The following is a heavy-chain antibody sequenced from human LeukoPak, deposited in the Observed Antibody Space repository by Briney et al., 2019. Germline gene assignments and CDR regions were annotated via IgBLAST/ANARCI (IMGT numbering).Heavy chain of an antibody. Sequence: ASVKVSCKVSGYTLTELSMHWVRQAPGKGLEWMGGFDPEDGETIYAQKFQGRATMTEDTSTDTAYMELSSLRSEDTAVYYCATSRWFGELFEGLAFDYWGQGTLVTVSS. D-gene: IGHD3-10*01. CDR3: ATSRWFGELFEGLAFDY. CDR2: FDPEDGET. J-gene: IGHJ4*02. CDR1: GYTLTELS. V-gene: IGHV1-24*01.